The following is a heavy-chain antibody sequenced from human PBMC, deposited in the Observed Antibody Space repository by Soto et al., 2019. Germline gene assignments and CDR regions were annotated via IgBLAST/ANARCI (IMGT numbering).Heavy chain of an antibody. CDR3: IRGDGDSYDGNGYLGRH. CDR2: INIDGSRI. D-gene: IGHD3-22*01. V-gene: IGHV3-74*01. J-gene: IGHJ4*02. Sequence: GYLRLCCAASGVTCSRYGMHLVRQAPGKGLVWVSRINIDGSRISYADSVKGRCTISRDNAKNTLYMEMNSLRAEDTAGYYSIRGDGDSYDGNGYLGRHWGQGP. CDR1: GVTCSRYG.